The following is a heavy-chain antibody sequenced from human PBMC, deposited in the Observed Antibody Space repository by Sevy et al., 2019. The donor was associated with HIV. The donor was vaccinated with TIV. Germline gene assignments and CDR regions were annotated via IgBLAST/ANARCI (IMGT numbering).Heavy chain of an antibody. J-gene: IGHJ4*02. D-gene: IGHD3-3*01. CDR3: AKDLKEVVKGGFLEWLPNPLDY. CDR1: GFTFSSYG. CDR2: ISYDGSNK. V-gene: IGHV3-30*18. Sequence: QLGGSLRLSCAASGFTFSSYGMHWVRQAPGKGLEWVAVISYDGSNKYYADSVKGRFTISRDNSKNTLYLQMNSLRAEDTAVYYCAKDLKEVVKGGFLEWLPNPLDYWGQGTLVTVSS.